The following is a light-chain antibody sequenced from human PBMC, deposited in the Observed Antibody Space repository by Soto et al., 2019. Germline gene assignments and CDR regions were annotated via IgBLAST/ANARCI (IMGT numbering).Light chain of an antibody. CDR3: QQYKSYPYT. CDR2: DAS. V-gene: IGKV1-5*01. CDR1: QSISSW. Sequence: DIQMTQSPSTLSASVGDRVTITCRASQSISSWLAWYQQKPGKAPKLLIYDASSLESGVPSRFSGSGSGTEFTLTISSLQPHDFATYYCQQYKSYPYTFGQGTNLEIK. J-gene: IGKJ2*01.